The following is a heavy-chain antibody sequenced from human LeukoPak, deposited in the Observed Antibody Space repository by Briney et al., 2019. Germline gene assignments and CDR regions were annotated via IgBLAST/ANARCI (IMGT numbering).Heavy chain of an antibody. CDR3: ARRKAVAGTVLDY. J-gene: IGHJ4*02. V-gene: IGHV1-3*01. CDR2: INAGNGNT. CDR1: GYTFTSYA. D-gene: IGHD6-19*01. Sequence: ASVKVSCKASGYTFTSYAMHWVRQAPGQRLEWMGWINAGNGNTKYSQKFQGRVTITRDTFASTAYMELSSLRSEDTAVYYCARRKAVAGTVLDYWGQGTLVTVSS.